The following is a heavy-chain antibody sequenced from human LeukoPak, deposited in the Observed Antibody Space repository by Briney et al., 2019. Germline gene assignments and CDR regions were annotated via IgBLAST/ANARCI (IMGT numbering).Heavy chain of an antibody. Sequence: SETLCLTCAVSGGSLSGYYWTWIRQPPGKGLEWIGEINHSGSTNYNPSLKSRVTISVDTSKNQFSLKLSSVTAADTAVYYCARKRLWGSSPMDYWGQGTLVTVSS. V-gene: IGHV4-34*01. CDR1: GGSLSGYY. D-gene: IGHD3-16*01. CDR2: INHSGST. J-gene: IGHJ4*02. CDR3: ARKRLWGSSPMDY.